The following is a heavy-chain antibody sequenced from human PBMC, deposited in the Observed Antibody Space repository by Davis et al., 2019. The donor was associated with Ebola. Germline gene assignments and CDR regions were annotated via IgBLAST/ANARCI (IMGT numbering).Heavy chain of an antibody. CDR2: INPNSGNT. CDR1: GYTFTSYG. V-gene: IGHV1-8*02. Sequence: ASVKVSCKASGYTFTSYGISWVRQAPGQGLEWMGWINPNSGNTGYAQKFQGRVTMTRNTSISTAYMELSSLRSEDTAVYYCARGWIRYCSGGSCYSIRYYFDYWGQGTLVTVSS. J-gene: IGHJ4*02. D-gene: IGHD2-15*01. CDR3: ARGWIRYCSGGSCYSIRYYFDY.